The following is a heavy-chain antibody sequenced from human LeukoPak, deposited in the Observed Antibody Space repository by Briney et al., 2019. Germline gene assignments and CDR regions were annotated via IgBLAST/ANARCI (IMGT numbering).Heavy chain of an antibody. D-gene: IGHD4-11*01. Sequence: GGSLRLSCVASGFTLSNRCMNWIRQAPGEGLEWVSGMCSDGSVIYYADSMKGRFTLSRDNAKNSLYLQVNSLRAEDTAVYYCARDYSNVGHDYWGQGTLVTVSS. CDR3: ARDYSNVGHDY. CDR2: MCSDGSVI. CDR1: GFTLSNRC. V-gene: IGHV3-11*01. J-gene: IGHJ4*02.